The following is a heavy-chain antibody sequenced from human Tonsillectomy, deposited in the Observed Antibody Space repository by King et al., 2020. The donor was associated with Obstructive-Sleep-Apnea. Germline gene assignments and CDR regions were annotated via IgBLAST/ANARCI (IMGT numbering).Heavy chain of an antibody. V-gene: IGHV5-51*01. Sequence: VQLVESGAEVKKPGESLKISCKGSGYSFTSYWIGWVRQMPGKGLEWMGIIYPVDSDTRYSPSFQGQVTIAADKSVSPAYLQWSSLKASDTAMNYCARLTGSGSYSHFDYWGQGTLVTVSS. D-gene: IGHD1-26*01. J-gene: IGHJ4*02. CDR2: IYPVDSDT. CDR3: ARLTGSGSYSHFDY. CDR1: GYSFTSYW.